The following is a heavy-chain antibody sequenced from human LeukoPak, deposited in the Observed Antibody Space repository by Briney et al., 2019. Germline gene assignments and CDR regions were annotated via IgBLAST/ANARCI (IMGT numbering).Heavy chain of an antibody. CDR2: INPSGGST. CDR3: ARQYSSGWSYDY. V-gene: IGHV1-46*01. J-gene: IGHJ4*02. CDR1: GYTFTSYY. Sequence: ASVKVSCKASGYTFTSYYMHWVRQAPGQGLEWMGIINPSGGSTGYAQNFRGRVTMTRDTSTSTVYMEMSSLRSYDTAVYYCARQYSSGWSYDYWGQGTQVTVSS. D-gene: IGHD6-19*01.